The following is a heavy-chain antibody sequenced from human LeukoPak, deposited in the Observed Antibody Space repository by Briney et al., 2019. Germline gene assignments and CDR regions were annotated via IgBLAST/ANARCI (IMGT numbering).Heavy chain of an antibody. Sequence: SETLSFTCTVSGGSISSYNWSWIRQPPGKGLEWIGYIYYSGSTNYNPSLKSRVTISVDTSKNPFSLKRSSVTAADTAVYYCARFRGSVATINVRNNYYCMDDWGQGTPVTVSS. V-gene: IGHV4-59*08. CDR2: IYYSGST. D-gene: IGHD5-24*01. CDR3: ARFRGSVATINVRNNYYCMDD. J-gene: IGHJ6*02. CDR1: GGSISSYN.